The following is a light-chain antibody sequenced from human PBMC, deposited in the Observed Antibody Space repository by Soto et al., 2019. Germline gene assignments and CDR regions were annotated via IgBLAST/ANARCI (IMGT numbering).Light chain of an antibody. V-gene: IGKV1-6*01. Sequence: IQMTQPPSTLSASVGDRVTITCRASQAIRVDLAWYQQKPGKGPKLLIYAASSLHSGVPSRFSGSGYGTDFTLTISSLQPEDFATYYCLQDYNYPWTFGQGTKVDIK. J-gene: IGKJ1*01. CDR1: QAIRVD. CDR3: LQDYNYPWT. CDR2: AAS.